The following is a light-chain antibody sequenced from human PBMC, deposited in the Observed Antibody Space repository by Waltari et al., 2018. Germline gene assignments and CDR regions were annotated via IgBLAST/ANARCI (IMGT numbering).Light chain of an antibody. J-gene: IGLJ2*01. CDR1: TRDIGNYKL. V-gene: IGLV2-23*02. Sequence: QSALTQPASVSGSPGQSITISCTGTTRDIGNYKLVSWYQQHPGKVPKLMIYEVSERHSGVSMRFSGSKSGTTASLTISGLHGEDEADYYCCSYGGGTTFVVFGGGTKLTVL. CDR3: CSYGGGTTFVV. CDR2: EVS.